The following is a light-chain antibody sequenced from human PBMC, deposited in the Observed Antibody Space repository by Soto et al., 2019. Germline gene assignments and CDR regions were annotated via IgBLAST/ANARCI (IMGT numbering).Light chain of an antibody. CDR3: QQGYSNPWT. V-gene: IGKV1-39*01. CDR1: QTVNTY. J-gene: IGKJ1*01. CDR2: AAS. Sequence: DIQMTQSPSSLSSNIGDRVTITCGASQTVNTYLHWYQQKPGKAPKLLIYAASNLQSGVPSRFSGSGSGTNFTLSLNSLQPEDFATYYCQQGYSNPWTFGQGTKVDIK.